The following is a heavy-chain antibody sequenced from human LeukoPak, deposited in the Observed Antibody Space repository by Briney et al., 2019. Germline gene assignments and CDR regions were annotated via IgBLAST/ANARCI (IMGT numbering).Heavy chain of an antibody. CDR3: ARVTLVVVPAAQPERKYYYYYYMDV. CDR1: GFTFSDYY. Sequence: GGSLRLSCAASGFTFSDYYMSWIRQAPGKGLEWVSYISSSGSTIYYADSVKGRFTISRDNAKNSLYLQMNRLRPEDTVVYYCARVTLVVVPAAQPERKYYYYYYMDVWGKGTTVTVSS. J-gene: IGHJ6*03. V-gene: IGHV3-11*01. CDR2: ISSSGSTI. D-gene: IGHD2-2*01.